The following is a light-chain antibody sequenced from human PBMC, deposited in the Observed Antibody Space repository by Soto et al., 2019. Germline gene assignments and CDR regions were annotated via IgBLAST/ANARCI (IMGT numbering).Light chain of an antibody. J-gene: IGKJ1*01. CDR2: AAS. V-gene: IGKV1-39*01. CDR1: HYISNY. CDR3: QQSYSIPWT. Sequence: DIQMTQSQSSLSASVGDRVTITCRASHYISNYLNWYQQKPGKAPKLLIYAASSLQSGVPSRFSGSGSGTDFTLTISSLQPEDFATYYCQQSYSIPWTFGQGTKVEIK.